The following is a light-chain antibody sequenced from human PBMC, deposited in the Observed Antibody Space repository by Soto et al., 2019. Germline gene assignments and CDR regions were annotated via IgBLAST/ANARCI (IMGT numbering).Light chain of an antibody. CDR3: QQYGSLSWT. CDR2: GAS. Sequence: DIVLTQSPCTLSLSPGERATLSCRASQSVSSNYLAWYQQKPGQAPRLLIHGASTRATGVPDRFSGSGSGTDFTLTISRLEPEDFAVYHCQQYGSLSWTFGQGTKV. V-gene: IGKV3-20*01. J-gene: IGKJ1*01. CDR1: QSVSSNY.